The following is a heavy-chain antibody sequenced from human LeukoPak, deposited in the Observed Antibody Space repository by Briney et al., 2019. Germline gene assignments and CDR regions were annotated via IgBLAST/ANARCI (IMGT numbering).Heavy chain of an antibody. V-gene: IGHV4-39*07. D-gene: IGHD1-1*01. Sequence: SETLSLTCIVSGGSISSSSYYWGWIRQPPGKGLEWIGTIYYSGSTYYNPSLKSRVTLSVDTSRNQFSLSLRSMTAADTAVYYCARTEPSGTTSHWGQGTLVTVSS. J-gene: IGHJ4*02. CDR3: ARTEPSGTTSH. CDR1: GGSISSSSYY. CDR2: IYYSGST.